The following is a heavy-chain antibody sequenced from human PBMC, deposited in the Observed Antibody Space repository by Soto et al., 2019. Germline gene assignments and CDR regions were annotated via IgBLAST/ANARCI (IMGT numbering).Heavy chain of an antibody. Sequence: XESLNISCKGSGYSFTSYWIGWVRQMPGKGLEWMGIIYPGDSDTRYSPSFQGQVTISADKSISTAYLQWSSLKASDTAMYYCARPSYYDSSGYHYGMDVWGQGTTVTVSS. D-gene: IGHD3-22*01. CDR2: IYPGDSDT. CDR1: GYSFTSYW. J-gene: IGHJ6*02. V-gene: IGHV5-51*01. CDR3: ARPSYYDSSGYHYGMDV.